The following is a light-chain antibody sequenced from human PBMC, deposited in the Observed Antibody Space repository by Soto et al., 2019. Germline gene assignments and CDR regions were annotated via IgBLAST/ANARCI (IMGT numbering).Light chain of an antibody. CDR1: QGISTW. CDR2: AAS. CDR3: QQANSVPPIT. J-gene: IGKJ5*01. V-gene: IGKV1-12*01. Sequence: DIQMTQSPSTVSASVGDRVTLTCRASQGISTWLAWYQQKPGKAPKLLIYAASKLQSGVPSRFSGCGSGTDFTLPISSLQPEDFAMYYCQQANSVPPITFGQGTRLEIK.